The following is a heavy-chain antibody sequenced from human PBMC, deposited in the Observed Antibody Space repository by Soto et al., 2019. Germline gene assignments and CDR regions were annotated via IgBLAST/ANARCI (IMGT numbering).Heavy chain of an antibody. Sequence: QVQLVQSGAEMKKPGSSVKVSCQSSGGTFNTYAMNWVRQAPGQGPEWMGDISPMFGAANYAPKFQGRVTITADESTGTSYRQLSSLTSEDTAVYFCAREVQVHTPAFVYWGQGTVVTVSS. V-gene: IGHV1-69*19. D-gene: IGHD3-10*01. J-gene: IGHJ4*02. CDR1: GGTFNTYA. CDR3: AREVQVHTPAFVY. CDR2: ISPMFGAA.